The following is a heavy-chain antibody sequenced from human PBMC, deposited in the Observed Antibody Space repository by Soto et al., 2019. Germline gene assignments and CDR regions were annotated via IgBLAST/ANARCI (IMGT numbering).Heavy chain of an antibody. V-gene: IGHV1-69*13. CDR2: IIPIFGTA. CDR3: ARSRIVVDPDNWFDP. Sequence: SVKVSCKSSGGSFSSYAISWVRQAPGQGLEWMGGIIPIFGTANYAQKFQGRVTITADESTSTAYMELSSLRSEDTAVYYCARSRIVVDPDNWFDPWGQGTLVTVS. D-gene: IGHD3-22*01. CDR1: GGSFSSYA. J-gene: IGHJ5*02.